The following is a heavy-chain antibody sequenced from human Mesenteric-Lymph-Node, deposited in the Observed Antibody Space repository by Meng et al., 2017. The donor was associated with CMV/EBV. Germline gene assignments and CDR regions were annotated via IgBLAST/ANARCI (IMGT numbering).Heavy chain of an antibody. J-gene: IGHJ6*02. CDR3: ARELGYCSSTSCYHYYYYGMDV. V-gene: IGHV3-7*01. Sequence: GGSLRLSCAASGFTFSSYWMSWVRQAPGKGLEWVANIKQDGSEEYYVDSVKGRFTISRDNAKNSLYLQMNSLRAEDTAVYYCARELGYCSSTSCYHYYYYGMDVWGQGTTVTVSS. CDR2: IKQDGSEE. D-gene: IGHD2-2*01. CDR1: GFTFSSYW.